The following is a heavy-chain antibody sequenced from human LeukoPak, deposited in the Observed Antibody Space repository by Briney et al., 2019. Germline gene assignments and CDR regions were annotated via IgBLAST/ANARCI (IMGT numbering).Heavy chain of an antibody. Sequence: PSETLSLTCTVSGGSISSGGFYWSWIRQHPGKGLQWIGYICYSGSTYYNPSLKSRVTISVDTSKNQFSLKLSSVTAADTAVYYCARYAYSYYYCMDVWGKGTTVNVSS. D-gene: IGHD3-16*01. J-gene: IGHJ6*03. CDR3: ARYAYSYYYCMDV. CDR2: ICYSGST. CDR1: GGSISSGGFY. V-gene: IGHV4-31*03.